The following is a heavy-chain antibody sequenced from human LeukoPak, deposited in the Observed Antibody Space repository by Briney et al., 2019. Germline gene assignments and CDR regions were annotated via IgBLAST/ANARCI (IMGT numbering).Heavy chain of an antibody. J-gene: IGHJ4*02. Sequence: SVKVSCKASGGTFSSYAISWVRQDPGQGLEWMGGIIPIFGTANYAQKFQGRVTITTDESTSTAYMELSSLRSEDTAVYYCARGPYDYVWGSYRLFDYWGQGTLVTVSS. CDR2: IIPIFGTA. V-gene: IGHV1-69*05. D-gene: IGHD3-16*02. CDR3: ARGPYDYVWGSYRLFDY. CDR1: GGTFSSYA.